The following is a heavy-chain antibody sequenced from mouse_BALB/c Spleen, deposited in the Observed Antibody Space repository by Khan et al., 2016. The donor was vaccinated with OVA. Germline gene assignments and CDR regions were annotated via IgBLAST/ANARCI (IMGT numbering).Heavy chain of an antibody. CDR3: ARENYYGRSCYAIDY. V-gene: IGHV1S41*01. J-gene: IGHJ4*01. CDR1: GYTFTSYW. Sequence: DLVKPGASVKLSCKASGYTFTSYWINWIRQRPGQGLEWMGRIGPGSSNAYYNDMFKDKATLTVDTSSNTAYIQLSSLSSEDSAVYFCARENYYGRSCYAIDYWGQGTSVTVSA. CDR2: IGPGSSNA. D-gene: IGHD1-1*01.